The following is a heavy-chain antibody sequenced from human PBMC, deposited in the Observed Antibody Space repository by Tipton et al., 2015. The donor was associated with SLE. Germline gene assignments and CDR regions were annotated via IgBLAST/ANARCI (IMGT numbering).Heavy chain of an antibody. V-gene: IGHV3-15*04. Sequence: SLRLSCAASGFTFTDASMNWVRQAPGKGLEWVGRIETKADGGTTDYAAPVKGRFTISRDDSKNMVYLQMSSLKTEDTAVYYCTRGGGYGQPYYFDSWGQGTLVTVSS. J-gene: IGHJ4*02. CDR1: GFTFTDAS. CDR2: IETKADGGTT. CDR3: TRGGGYGQPYYFDS. D-gene: IGHD4-17*01.